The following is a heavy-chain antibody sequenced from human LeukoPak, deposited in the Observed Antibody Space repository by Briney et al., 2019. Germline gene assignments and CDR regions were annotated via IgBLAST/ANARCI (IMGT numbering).Heavy chain of an antibody. D-gene: IGHD3-9*01. V-gene: IGHV4-38-2*02. CDR3: ARDYDILTGAFDY. CDR2: IFHSGII. J-gene: IGHJ4*02. CDR1: GYSISSGYY. Sequence: SETLSLTCAVSGYSISSGYYWGWIRQPPGKGLEWIGSIFHSGIIYYSPSLKSRVTISVDTSKNQLSLKLSSVTAADTAVYYCARDYDILTGAFDYWGQGTLVTVSS.